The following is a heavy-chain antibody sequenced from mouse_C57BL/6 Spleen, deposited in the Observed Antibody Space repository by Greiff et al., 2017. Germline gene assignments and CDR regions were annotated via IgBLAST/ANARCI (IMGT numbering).Heavy chain of an antibody. J-gene: IGHJ4*01. D-gene: IGHD2-12*01. CDR2: IYPGNSDT. Sequence: EVQLQQSGTVLARPGASVKMSCKTSGYTFTSYWMHWVKQRLGQGLEWLGAIYPGNSDTSYNHKFNGKANLTAVTSASTACMELNWLTNEDSAVYYCTRDANDSYAMDYWGQGTSVTVSS. CDR3: TRDANDSYAMDY. CDR1: GYTFTSYW. V-gene: IGHV1-5*01.